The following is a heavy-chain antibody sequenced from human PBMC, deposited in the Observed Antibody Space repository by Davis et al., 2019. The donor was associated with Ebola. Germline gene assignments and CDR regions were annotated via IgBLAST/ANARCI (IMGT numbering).Heavy chain of an antibody. J-gene: IGHJ4*02. CDR2: IWYDGSNK. CDR3: AKDKYYYDSGCKDY. D-gene: IGHD3-22*01. V-gene: IGHV3-33*06. Sequence: PGGSLRLSCAASGFTFSSYGMHWVRQAPGKGLEWVAVIWYDGSNKYYADSVKGRFTISRDNSKNTLYLQMNSLRAEDTAVYYCAKDKYYYDSGCKDYWGQGTLVTVSS. CDR1: GFTFSSYG.